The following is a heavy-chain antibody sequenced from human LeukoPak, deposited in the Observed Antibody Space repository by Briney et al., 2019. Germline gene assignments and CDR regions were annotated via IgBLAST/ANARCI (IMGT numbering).Heavy chain of an antibody. CDR2: FTGGGGGA. Sequence: GGSLRLSCAASGFTFINYAMTWVRQAPGKGPEWVSGFTGGGGGAYYADSVKGRFTISRDNFMNTLSLQMNSLRAEDTAIYYCARGHNSGSYYYMDVWGKGTTVTVSS. J-gene: IGHJ6*03. CDR3: ARGHNSGSYYYMDV. CDR1: GFTFINYA. V-gene: IGHV3-23*01. D-gene: IGHD6-19*01.